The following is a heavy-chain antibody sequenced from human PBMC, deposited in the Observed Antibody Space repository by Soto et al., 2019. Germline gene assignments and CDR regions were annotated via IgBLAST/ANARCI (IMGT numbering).Heavy chain of an antibody. D-gene: IGHD1-1*01. CDR1: GFTFSGYS. CDR3: ARDRDATIGNYFDF. Sequence: QPGGSLRLSCAASGFTFSGYSVNWVRQAPGKGLEWVSYISSGSKTIYYAESVKGRFTVSRDNARNSQYLQMNSLRDDDTAVYYCARDRDATIGNYFDFWGQGTLVTVSS. CDR2: ISSGSKTI. V-gene: IGHV3-48*02. J-gene: IGHJ4*02.